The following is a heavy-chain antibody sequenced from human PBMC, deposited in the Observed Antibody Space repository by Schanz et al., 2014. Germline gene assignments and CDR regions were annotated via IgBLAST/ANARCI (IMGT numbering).Heavy chain of an antibody. CDR1: GYTFTGFG. CDR3: ARGGYSSGWYDRDIAHFDY. D-gene: IGHD6-19*01. Sequence: QVQLVQSGAEVKKPGASVKVSCKASGYTFTGFGVSWVRQAPGQGREWMGWISAYNGNTNYAQKLQGRVTMTTDTSTSTAYMELRSLRSDDTAVYYCARGGYSSGWYDRDIAHFDYWGQGTLVTVSS. V-gene: IGHV1-18*01. J-gene: IGHJ4*02. CDR2: ISAYNGNT.